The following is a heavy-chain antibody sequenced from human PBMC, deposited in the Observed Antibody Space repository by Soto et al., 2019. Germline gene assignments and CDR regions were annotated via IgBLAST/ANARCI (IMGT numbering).Heavy chain of an antibody. D-gene: IGHD6-25*01. Sequence: EVQLVESGGGLIQPGGSLRLSCAVSGFTVSNNYMSWVRQAPGKGLEGVSVIYSGGYTAYGDSVKGRFTISRDNSKNTQYLQRNSGRADQAAVYFWGTQRGGGGYWGQGTLVTVSS. CDR3: GTQRGGGGY. CDR2: IYSGGYT. J-gene: IGHJ4*02. CDR1: GFTVSNNY. V-gene: IGHV3-53*01.